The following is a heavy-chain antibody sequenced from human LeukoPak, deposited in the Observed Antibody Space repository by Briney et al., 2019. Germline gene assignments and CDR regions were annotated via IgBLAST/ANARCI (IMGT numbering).Heavy chain of an antibody. CDR1: GYTFSDYY. CDR2: IKQDGSEK. V-gene: IGHV3-7*04. CDR3: ARAGILTGYRY. J-gene: IGHJ4*02. Sequence: GGSLRLSCATSGYTFSDYYMSWVRQAPGKGLEWVANIKQDGSEKYYVDSVKGRFTISRDNAKNSLYLQMNSLRAEDTAVYYCARAGILTGYRYWGQGTLVTVSS. D-gene: IGHD3-9*01.